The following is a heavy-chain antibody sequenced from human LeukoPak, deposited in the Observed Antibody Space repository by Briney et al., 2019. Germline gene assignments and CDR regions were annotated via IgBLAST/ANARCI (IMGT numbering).Heavy chain of an antibody. Sequence: GGSLRLSCAASGFTFSTYGMHWVRQAPGKGLEWVAVIWYDGSNKYYADSVKGRFTISRDSSKNTLYLQMNSLRAEDTAVYYCARDPITIFGVVDYWGQGTLVTVSS. V-gene: IGHV3-33*01. CDR2: IWYDGSNK. D-gene: IGHD3-3*01. CDR1: GFTFSTYG. CDR3: ARDPITIFGVVDY. J-gene: IGHJ4*02.